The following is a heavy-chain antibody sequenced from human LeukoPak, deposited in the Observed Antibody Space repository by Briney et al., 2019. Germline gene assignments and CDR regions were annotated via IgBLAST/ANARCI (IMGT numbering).Heavy chain of an antibody. CDR1: TFTFSDYS. CDR3: ARDLRAGGTWSYGVYFDL. Sequence: QTGGSLRLSCAASTFTFSDYSMSWVRQAPGGGWEWVANIKEEGSEEDYVDSVKGRFTISRDNAKNSVYLQLNSLTPEDTAVYYCARDLRAGGTWSYGVYFDLWGRGTLVTVSS. J-gene: IGHJ2*01. D-gene: IGHD4-17*01. CDR2: IKEEGSEE. V-gene: IGHV3-7*01.